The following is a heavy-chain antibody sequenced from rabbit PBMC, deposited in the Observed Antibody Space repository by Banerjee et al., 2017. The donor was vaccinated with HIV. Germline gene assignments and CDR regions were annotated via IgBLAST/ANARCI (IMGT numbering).Heavy chain of an antibody. J-gene: IGHJ4*01. CDR2: IYTGSGRT. Sequence: QEQLEESGGDLVKPEGSLTLTCTASGFDFSTNYYMCWVRQAPGKGLEWIGCIYTGSGRTYYASWAKGRFTVSRTSSTTVTLQMTSLTAADTATYFCARDLSTGGYYFDLWGPGTLVTVS. CDR1: GFDFSTNYY. CDR3: ARDLSTGGYYFDL. V-gene: IGHV1S45*01. D-gene: IGHD3-1*01.